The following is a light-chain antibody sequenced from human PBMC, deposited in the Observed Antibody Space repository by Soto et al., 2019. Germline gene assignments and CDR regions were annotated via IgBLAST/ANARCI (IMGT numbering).Light chain of an antibody. CDR2: GAS. CDR3: QQYISYPVT. Sequence: DIQMTQSPSSVSASVGDRVTITCRASQDIRNFLAWVQQKPGRAPKTLIYGASGLETGVPSKFSGSGSGTEFTLTISSLQPEDFGTYYCQQYISYPVTFGQGTNLEIK. J-gene: IGKJ2*01. CDR1: QDIRNF. V-gene: IGKV1-16*02.